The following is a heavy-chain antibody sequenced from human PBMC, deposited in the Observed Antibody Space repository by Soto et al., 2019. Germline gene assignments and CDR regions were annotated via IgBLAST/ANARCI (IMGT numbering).Heavy chain of an antibody. CDR2: ISGSGGST. V-gene: IGHV3-23*01. CDR1: GFTFSSYA. D-gene: IGHD3-9*01. CDR3: GKVWPLTISVHAFDI. Sequence: EVQLLESGGGLVQPGGSLRLSCAASGFTFSSYAMSWVRQDPGKGQEWDSAISGSGGSTYYADSVKGLFTNSRDNSKNTRYLQRISLRAEDTAVYYCGKVWPLTISVHAFDIWGQGTMVTVSS. J-gene: IGHJ3*02.